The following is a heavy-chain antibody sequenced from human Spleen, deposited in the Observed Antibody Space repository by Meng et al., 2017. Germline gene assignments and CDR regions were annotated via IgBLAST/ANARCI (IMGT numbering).Heavy chain of an antibody. J-gene: IGHJ4*02. CDR2: INHRGIT. V-gene: IGHV4-34*01. CDR3: AREGSRRTYYYDSSGYRFDY. D-gene: IGHD3-22*01. CDR1: GGSFSGYY. Sequence: SETLSLTCAVYGGSFSGYYWSWVRQPPGKGLEWLGEINHRGITNYNPSLKSRVTISLDTSKNQFSLKLSSVTAADTAVYYCAREGSRRTYYYDSSGYRFDYWGQGTLVTVSS.